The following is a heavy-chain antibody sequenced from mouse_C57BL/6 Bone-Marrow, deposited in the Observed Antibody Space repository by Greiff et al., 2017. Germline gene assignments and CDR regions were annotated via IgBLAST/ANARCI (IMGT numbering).Heavy chain of an antibody. CDR2: IDPNSGGT. J-gene: IGHJ3*01. V-gene: IGHV1-72*01. CDR1: GYTFTSYW. CDR3: GREANEQLRRWFAY. Sequence: QVQLQQPGAELVKPGASVKLSCKASGYTFTSYWMHWVKQRPGRGLEWIGRIDPNSGGTKYNEKFKSKATLTEDKPSSTAYMQLSSLTSEDSAVCYCGREANEQLRRWFAYWGQGTLVTVSA. D-gene: IGHD1-1*01.